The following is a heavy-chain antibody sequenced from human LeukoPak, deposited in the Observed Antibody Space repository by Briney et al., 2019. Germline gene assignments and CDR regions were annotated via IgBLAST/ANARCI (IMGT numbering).Heavy chain of an antibody. Sequence: PGGSLRLSCGASGFNFNTYGIHWVRQAPGKGLEWVAVTWYDGSIKYYADSVKSRFSISRDNIKNTVYLQMNSLRAEDTAVYYCARGYYGTGKFDYWGQGTLVTVSS. D-gene: IGHD3-10*01. CDR1: GFNFNTYG. J-gene: IGHJ4*02. CDR2: TWYDGSIK. V-gene: IGHV3-33*01. CDR3: ARGYYGTGKFDY.